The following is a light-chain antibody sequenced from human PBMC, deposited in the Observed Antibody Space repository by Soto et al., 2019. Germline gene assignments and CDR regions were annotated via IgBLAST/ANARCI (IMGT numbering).Light chain of an antibody. J-gene: IGKJ1*01. V-gene: IGKV3-20*01. Sequence: IVLTQSPGTLYLSPGERATLSCRASQSVDSNYLAWYQQKPGQAPRLLIYGASSRATGIPDRFSGSGSGTDFTLTISRMEPEDFALYYCQQYGSSRTFGQGTKVEIK. CDR3: QQYGSSRT. CDR2: GAS. CDR1: QSVDSNY.